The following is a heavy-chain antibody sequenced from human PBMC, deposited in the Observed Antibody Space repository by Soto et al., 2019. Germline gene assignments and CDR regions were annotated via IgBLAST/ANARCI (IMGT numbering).Heavy chain of an antibody. CDR2: ISSSSSTI. CDR3: ERVGSTRSGDWYFDL. CDR1: GFTFTSYS. Sequence: GGSLRLSCAASGFTFTSYSMNWVRQAPGKGLEWVSYISSSSSTIYYADSVKGRFTISRDNAKNSLYLQMNSLRAEDTAVYYCERVGSTRSGDWYFDLWGRGTLVTVSS. J-gene: IGHJ2*01. D-gene: IGHD2-2*01. V-gene: IGHV3-48*04.